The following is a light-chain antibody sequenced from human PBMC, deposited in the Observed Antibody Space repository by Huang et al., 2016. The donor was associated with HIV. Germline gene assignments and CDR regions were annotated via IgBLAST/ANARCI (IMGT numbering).Light chain of an antibody. CDR3: QQYNNWTT. CDR2: GAS. Sequence: EIVMTQSPATLSVSPGERATLSCRASQSVSSNLAWYQQKPGQAPRLLIYGASTRATGIPARFSGSGSGTEFTLTISSLQPEDFAVYYCQQYNNWTTFGQGTKLEIK. V-gene: IGKV3-15*01. J-gene: IGKJ2*01. CDR1: QSVSSN.